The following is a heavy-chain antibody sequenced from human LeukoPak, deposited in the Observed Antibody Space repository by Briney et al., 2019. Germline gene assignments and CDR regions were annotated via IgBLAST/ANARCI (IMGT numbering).Heavy chain of an antibody. CDR2: ISGSGGST. D-gene: IGHD3-10*01. Sequence: GGSLRLSCAASGLTFSSYAMNWVRQAPGKGLEWVSSISGSGGSTYYADSVKGRFTISRDNSKHTLYLQMNSLRAEDTAVYYCASYGSGSHDYWGQGSLVTVSS. V-gene: IGHV3-23*01. CDR1: GLTFSSYA. J-gene: IGHJ4*02. CDR3: ASYGSGSHDY.